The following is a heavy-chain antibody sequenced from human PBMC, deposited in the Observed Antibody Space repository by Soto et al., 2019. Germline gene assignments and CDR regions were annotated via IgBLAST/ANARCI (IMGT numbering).Heavy chain of an antibody. D-gene: IGHD3-3*01. CDR1: GGSISSGGYY. V-gene: IGHV4-39*01. CDR2: IYYSGST. J-gene: IGHJ6*02. Sequence: SETLSLTCTVSGGSISSGGYYWSWIRQHPGKGLEWIGYIYYSGSTYYNPSLKSRVTISVDTSKNQFSLKLSSVTAADTAVYYCANNWAEWTPYYGMDVWGQGTTVTVSS. CDR3: ANNWAEWTPYYGMDV.